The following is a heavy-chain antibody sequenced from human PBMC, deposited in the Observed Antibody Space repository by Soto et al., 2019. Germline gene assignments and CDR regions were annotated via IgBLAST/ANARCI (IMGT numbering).Heavy chain of an antibody. V-gene: IGHV2-26*01. CDR1: GFSLSNAKMG. Sequence: QFTLKESGPVLVKPTETLTLTCTVSGFSLSNAKMGVTWIRQPPGKALEWLAHIFSNDEKSYSTSLKSRLTISEDTSKNQVVLTTTNMDPVYTATYYCARISRDGYYVLDYWGQGTLVTVSS. CDR2: IFSNDEK. CDR3: ARISRDGYYVLDY. D-gene: IGHD3-10*02. J-gene: IGHJ4*02.